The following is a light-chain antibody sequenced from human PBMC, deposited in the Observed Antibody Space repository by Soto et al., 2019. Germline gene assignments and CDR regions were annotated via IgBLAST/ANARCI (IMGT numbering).Light chain of an antibody. J-gene: IGKJ1*01. CDR2: DAS. CDR1: QSVSSY. Sequence: EIVMTQSPAPLSLSPGERATLSCRASQSVSSYFAWYQQRPGQAPRLLIYDASNRATGVPARFSGSGSGTDFTLTISSLEPEDFAVYYCQQRSNWPRTFGQGTKVDIK. CDR3: QQRSNWPRT. V-gene: IGKV3-11*01.